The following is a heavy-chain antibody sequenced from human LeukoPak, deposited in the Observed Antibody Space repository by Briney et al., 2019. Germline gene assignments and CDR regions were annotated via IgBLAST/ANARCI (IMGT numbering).Heavy chain of an antibody. D-gene: IGHD3-22*01. CDR2: INHSGST. Sequence: SETLSLTCAVYGGSFSGYYWSWIRQPPGKGLKWIGEINHSGSTNYNPSLKSRVTISVDTSKNQFYLRLSSVTAADTAVYYCARVIRSYYDSSGYYPINWFDPWGQGTLVTVSS. V-gene: IGHV4-34*01. J-gene: IGHJ5*02. CDR1: GGSFSGYY. CDR3: ARVIRSYYDSSGYYPINWFDP.